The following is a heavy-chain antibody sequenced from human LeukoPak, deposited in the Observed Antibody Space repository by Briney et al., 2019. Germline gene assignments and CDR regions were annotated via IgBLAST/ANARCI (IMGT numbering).Heavy chain of an antibody. CDR2: ISWNSGSI. D-gene: IGHD3-10*01. J-gene: IGHJ4*02. Sequence: SGRSLRLSCAASGFTFDDYAMHWVRHAPGKGLEWVSGISWNSGSIGYADSVKGRFTISRDNAKNSLYLQMNSLRAEDTALYYCASHRGYWGQGTLVTVSS. CDR3: ASHRGY. CDR1: GFTFDDYA. V-gene: IGHV3-9*01.